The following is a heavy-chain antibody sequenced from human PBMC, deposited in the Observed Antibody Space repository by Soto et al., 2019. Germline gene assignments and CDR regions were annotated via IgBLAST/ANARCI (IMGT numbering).Heavy chain of an antibody. Sequence: SETLSLTCTVSGGSISSSSYYWGWIRQPPGKGLEWIGSIYYSGSTYYNPSLKSRVTISVDTSKNQFSLKLSSVTAADTAVYYCWRHGFGGLFYPRGQGTPVTVSS. J-gene: IGHJ5*02. CDR1: GGSISSSSYY. CDR2: IYYSGST. D-gene: IGHD3-16*01. V-gene: IGHV4-39*01. CDR3: WRHGFGGLFYP.